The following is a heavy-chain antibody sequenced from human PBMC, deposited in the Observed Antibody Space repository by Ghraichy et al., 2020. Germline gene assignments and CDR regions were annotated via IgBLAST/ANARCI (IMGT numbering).Heavy chain of an antibody. J-gene: IGHJ4*02. CDR3: SKDRHYGSGCTADD. CDR2: IRYDGSNK. D-gene: IGHD3-10*01. Sequence: GGSLRLSCAASGFTFSSYGMHWVRQAPGKGLEWVAFIRYDGSNKYYADSVKGRFTISRDNSKNTLYLQMNSLRAEDTAMYYCSKDRHYGSGCTADDWGQGTLVTVSS. CDR1: GFTFSSYG. V-gene: IGHV3-30*02.